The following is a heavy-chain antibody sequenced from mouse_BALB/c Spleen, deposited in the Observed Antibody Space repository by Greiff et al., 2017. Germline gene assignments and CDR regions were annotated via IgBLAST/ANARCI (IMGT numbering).Heavy chain of an antibody. CDR2: ISSGGGST. D-gene: IGHD1-1*01. J-gene: IGHJ1*01. CDR3: ARQIYYYGSSSYWYFDV. Sequence: EVQLVESGGGLVKPGGSLKLSCAASGFAFSSYDMSWVRQTPEKRLEWVAYISSGGGSTYYPDTVKGRFTISRDNAKNTLYLQMSSLKSEDTAMYYCARQIYYYGSSSYWYFDVWGAGTTVTVSS. V-gene: IGHV5-12-1*01. CDR1: GFAFSSYD.